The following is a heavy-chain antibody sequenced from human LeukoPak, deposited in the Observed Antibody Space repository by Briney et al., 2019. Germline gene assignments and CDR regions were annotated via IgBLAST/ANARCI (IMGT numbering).Heavy chain of an antibody. D-gene: IGHD5-18*01. V-gene: IGHV1-69*04. CDR3: ARVSPRLYSYGYALFDY. J-gene: IGHJ4*02. CDR2: IIPILGIA. CDR1: GGTFSSYA. Sequence: APVKVSCKASGGTFSSYAISWVRQAPGQGLEWMGRIIPILGIANYAQKFQGRVTITADKSTSTAYMELSSLRSEDTAVYYCARVSPRLYSYGYALFDYWGQGTLVTVSS.